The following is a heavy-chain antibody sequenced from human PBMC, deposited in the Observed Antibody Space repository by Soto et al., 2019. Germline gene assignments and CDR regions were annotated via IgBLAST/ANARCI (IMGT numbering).Heavy chain of an antibody. J-gene: IGHJ4*02. CDR1: GDSVSSRGFY. Sequence: SETLSLTCTVSGDSVSSRGFYWTWIRQHPEEGLEWIGYIYYSGSTYYNPSLKSRVTISSDRSKNQFSLKLDSVTAADTAVYYCARAYSSWYWDYWGQGTLVTVSS. D-gene: IGHD3-22*01. V-gene: IGHV4-31*03. CDR2: IYYSGST. CDR3: ARAYSSWYWDY.